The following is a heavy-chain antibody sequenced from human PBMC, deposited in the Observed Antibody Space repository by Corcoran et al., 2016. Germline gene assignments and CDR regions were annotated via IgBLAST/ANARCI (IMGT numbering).Heavy chain of an antibody. V-gene: IGHV4-59*01. Sequence: QVQLQESGPGLVKPSETLSLTCTVSGGPTSSFYWTWIRQAPGKGLEWIGYIYNSGSTNYNPSLKSRVTISGDTSENQFSLKLSSVTAADTAVYCCARGLGDVGYCRGSSCYSYWYFDLWGRGTLVTVSS. CDR2: IYNSGST. D-gene: IGHD2-15*01. J-gene: IGHJ2*01. CDR1: GGPTSSFY. CDR3: ARGLGDVGYCRGSSCYSYWYFDL.